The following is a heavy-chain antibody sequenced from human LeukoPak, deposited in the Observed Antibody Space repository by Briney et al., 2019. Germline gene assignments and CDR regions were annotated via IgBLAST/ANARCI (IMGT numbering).Heavy chain of an antibody. V-gene: IGHV1-69*01. CDR3: ARGADIVVVPAAISPYYFDY. J-gene: IGHJ4*02. CDR1: GGTFSSYA. D-gene: IGHD2-2*01. CDR2: IIPIFGTA. Sequence: WASVKVSCKASGGTFSSYAISWVRQAPGQGLEWMGGIIPIFGTANYAQKFQGRVTITADESTSTAYMELSSLRSEDTAVYYCARGADIVVVPAAISPYYFDYWGQETLVTVSS.